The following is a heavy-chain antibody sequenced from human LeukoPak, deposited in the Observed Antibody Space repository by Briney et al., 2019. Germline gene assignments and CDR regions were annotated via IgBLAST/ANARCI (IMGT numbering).Heavy chain of an antibody. D-gene: IGHD6-19*01. V-gene: IGHV3-33*01. CDR3: ATGGSGRGNYYGMDV. CDR1: GFTFSSYG. CDR2: IWYDGSNK. Sequence: GRSLRLSCAASGFTFSSYGMHWVRQAPGKGLEWVAVIWYDGSNKYYADSVKGRFTISRDNSKNTLYLQMNSLRAEDTAVYYRATGGSGRGNYYGMDVWGQGTTVTVSS. J-gene: IGHJ6*02.